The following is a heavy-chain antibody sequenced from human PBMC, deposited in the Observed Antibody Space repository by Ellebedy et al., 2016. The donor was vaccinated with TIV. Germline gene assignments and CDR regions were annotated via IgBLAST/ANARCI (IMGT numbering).Heavy chain of an antibody. CDR3: ARAPEGIVILSPDY. D-gene: IGHD2/OR15-2a*01. CDR2: ISYDGSEK. CDR1: GFTFSNYA. J-gene: IGHJ4*02. V-gene: IGHV3-30-3*01. Sequence: PGGSLRLSCAASGFTFSNYAFYWVRQAPDKGLEWVAVISYDGSEKYYADSVKGRFTISRDNSKDTVYLQMSGLGSEDTAMYFCARAPEGIVILSPDYWGPGILVTVSS.